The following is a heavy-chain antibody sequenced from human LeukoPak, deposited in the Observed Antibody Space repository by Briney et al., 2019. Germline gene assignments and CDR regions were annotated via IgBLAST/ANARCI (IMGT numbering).Heavy chain of an antibody. J-gene: IGHJ4*02. V-gene: IGHV4-38-2*01. Sequence: VKPGGSLRLSRAASGFTFSDYYMSWIRQPPGKGLEWIGSMYHSGSTYYNPSLKSRVTISVDTSKNQFSLKLSSVTAADTAVYYCARRLDSYSFDYWGQGTLVTVSS. CDR1: GFTFSDYY. CDR3: ARRLDSYSFDY. D-gene: IGHD2-21*02. CDR2: MYHSGST.